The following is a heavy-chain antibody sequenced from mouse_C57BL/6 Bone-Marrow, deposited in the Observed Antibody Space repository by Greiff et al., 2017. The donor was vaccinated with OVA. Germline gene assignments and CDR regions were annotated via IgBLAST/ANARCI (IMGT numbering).Heavy chain of an antibody. CDR3: ARRDYDSHYFDY. V-gene: IGHV1-18*01. CDR2: INPNNGGT. J-gene: IGHJ2*01. Sequence: EVQLQQSGPELVKPGASVKIPCKASGYTFTDYNMDWVKQSHGQSLEWIGDINPNNGGTIYNQKFKGKATLTVDKSSSTAYMELRSLTSEDTAVYYCARRDYDSHYFDYWGQGTTLTVSS. D-gene: IGHD2-4*01. CDR1: GYTFTDYN.